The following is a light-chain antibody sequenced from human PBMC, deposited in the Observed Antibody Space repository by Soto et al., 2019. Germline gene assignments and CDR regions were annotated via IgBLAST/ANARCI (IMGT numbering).Light chain of an antibody. Sequence: QSALTQPASVSGSPGQSITISCTGTSSDLGDFNYVSWYQQHPGKAPKVMIFEVSNRPSGVSTRFSGSKSGNTAYLTSSGLQPDEEADYYCSSHTTSNTLVFGGGTKFTVL. CDR1: SSDLGDFNY. J-gene: IGLJ3*02. CDR3: SSHTTSNTLV. CDR2: EVS. V-gene: IGLV2-14*01.